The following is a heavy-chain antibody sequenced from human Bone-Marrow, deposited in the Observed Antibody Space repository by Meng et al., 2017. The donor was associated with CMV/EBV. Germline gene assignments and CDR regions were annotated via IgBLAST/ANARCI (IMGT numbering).Heavy chain of an antibody. CDR3: ARGGVVVPAAKSHNFDY. D-gene: IGHD2-2*01. V-gene: IGHV4-34*01. Sequence: SETLSLTCAVYGGSFSGYYWSWIRQPPGKGLEWIGEINHSGSTNYNPSLKSRVTISVDTSKNQFSLKLSSVTAADTAVYYCARGGVVVPAAKSHNFDYWGQGTLVTVSS. CDR2: INHSGST. J-gene: IGHJ4*02. CDR1: GGSFSGYY.